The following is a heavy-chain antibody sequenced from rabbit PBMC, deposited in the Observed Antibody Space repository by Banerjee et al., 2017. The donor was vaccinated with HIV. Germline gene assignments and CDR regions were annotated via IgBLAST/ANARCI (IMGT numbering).Heavy chain of an antibody. D-gene: IGHD8-1*01. V-gene: IGHV1S45*01. CDR3: ARSDIGTTYYRAFNL. J-gene: IGHJ4*01. CDR1: GFDFSSNA. Sequence: QEQLVESGGGLVQPEGSLTLTCKASGFDFSSNAMCWVRQAPGKGLEWIACVDAGSSGSTYYASWAKGRFTISRTSSTTVTLQMTSLTAADTATYFCARSDIGTTYYRAFNLWGPGTLVTVS. CDR2: VDAGSSGST.